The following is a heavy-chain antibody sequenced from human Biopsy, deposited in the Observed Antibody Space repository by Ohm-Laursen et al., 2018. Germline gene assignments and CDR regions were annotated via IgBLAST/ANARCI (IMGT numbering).Heavy chain of an antibody. CDR1: GFTFSMSV. Sequence: SLRLSCAASGFTFSMSVMHWVRHAPGKGLMWVSRIHGDERSATYAEPVKGRFTISRDNAKNTLHLQMNSSRAEDTAVYYCTGDSGGLGDYWGQGTLVTVSS. CDR2: IHGDERSA. D-gene: IGHD2-8*02. J-gene: IGHJ4*02. V-gene: IGHV3-74*03. CDR3: TGDSGGLGDY.